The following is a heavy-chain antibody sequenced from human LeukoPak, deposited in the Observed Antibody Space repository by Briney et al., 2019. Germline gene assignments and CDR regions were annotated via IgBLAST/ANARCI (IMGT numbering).Heavy chain of an antibody. J-gene: IGHJ5*02. CDR3: AKDRETHCSSSSCFWDWFDP. CDR2: ISGSGGRP. V-gene: IGHV3-23*01. D-gene: IGHD2-2*01. Sequence: PGGSLRLSCAPSGSTFSSYAMSWVPQAPGKGLEWVSTISGSGGRPHYADSVKGRFTIPRDNSKNTLYLQMNSLRAEDRAVYYCAKDRETHCSSSSCFWDWFDPWGQGTLVTVSS. CDR1: GSTFSSYA.